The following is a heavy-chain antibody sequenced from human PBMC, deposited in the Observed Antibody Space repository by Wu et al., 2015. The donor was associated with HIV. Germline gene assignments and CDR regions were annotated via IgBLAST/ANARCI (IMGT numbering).Heavy chain of an antibody. D-gene: IGHD2-21*01. Sequence: QVQLVQSGAEMKKPGASVNISCKASGYXFTSYYIHWVRQAPGQGLEWMGLINPGIGSTYYAEKFQGRVTMTRDTSTSTVNMQLGTLTSEDTAVYYCNRGMQGWVNDAFDIWGQGTVVTVSS. CDR3: NRGMQGWVNDAFDI. J-gene: IGHJ3*02. CDR1: GYXFTSYY. CDR2: INPGIGST. V-gene: IGHV1-46*03.